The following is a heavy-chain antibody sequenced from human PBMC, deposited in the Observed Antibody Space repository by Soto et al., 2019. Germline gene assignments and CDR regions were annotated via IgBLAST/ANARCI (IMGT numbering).Heavy chain of an antibody. D-gene: IGHD3-10*01. J-gene: IGHJ6*02. V-gene: IGHV4-59*01. CDR3: ARDREVRILSYQYYYGRDV. CDR2: IYYSGST. Sequence: QVQLQESGPGLVKPSETLSLTCTVSGGSISSYYWSWIRQPPGKGLEWIGYIYYSGSTNYNPSLRSRVTISVETSKNQFSLKLSSVTAADTAVYYCARDREVRILSYQYYYGRDVWGQGTTVTVFS. CDR1: GGSISSYY.